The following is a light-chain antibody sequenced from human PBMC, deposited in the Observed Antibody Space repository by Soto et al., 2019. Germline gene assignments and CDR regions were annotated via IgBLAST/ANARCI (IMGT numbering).Light chain of an antibody. V-gene: IGLV2-14*01. J-gene: IGLJ1*01. CDR1: SSDVGGYNY. Sequence: QSALTQPASVSGSPGQSITISCTGTSSDVGGYNYVSWYQQHPGKAPNLIIYDVSNRPSGVSNRFSGSKSGNTASLTISGLQAEDEADYYCSSYTSSSTYVFGTGTKVTVL. CDR3: SSYTSSSTYV. CDR2: DVS.